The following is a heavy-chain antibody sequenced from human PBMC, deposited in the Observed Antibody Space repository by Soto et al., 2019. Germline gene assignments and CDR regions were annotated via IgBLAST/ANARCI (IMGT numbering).Heavy chain of an antibody. D-gene: IGHD2-2*01. CDR1: GGSFSGYY. Sequence: QVQLQQWGAGLLKPSETLSLTCAVYGGSFSGYYWSWIRQPPGKGLEWIGEINHSGSTNYNPSLKRRVTISVDTSKNQFSLKLSSVTAADTAVYYCARGGKDIVVVPAARYYYYYMDVWGKGTTVTVSS. CDR2: INHSGST. V-gene: IGHV4-34*01. J-gene: IGHJ6*03. CDR3: ARGGKDIVVVPAARYYYYYMDV.